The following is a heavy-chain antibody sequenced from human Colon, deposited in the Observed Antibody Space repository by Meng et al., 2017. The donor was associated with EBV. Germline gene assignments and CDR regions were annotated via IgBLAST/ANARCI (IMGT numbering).Heavy chain of an antibody. D-gene: IGHD5-24*01. CDR1: GGSISSSYW. V-gene: IGHV4-4*02. Sequence: QLQESGPGLVKPSGTVSLTCVVSGGSISSSYWWTWVRQSPGKGLEWIGEMYHSGTTNYNPSLKSRVTISMGKSNNQLSLKLNSVTAADTAVYYCATQESRDGHNPYWGQGTLVTVSS. CDR2: MYHSGTT. CDR3: ATQESRDGHNPY. J-gene: IGHJ4*02.